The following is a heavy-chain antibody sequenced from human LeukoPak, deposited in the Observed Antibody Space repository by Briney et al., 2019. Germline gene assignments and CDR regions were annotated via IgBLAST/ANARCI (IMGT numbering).Heavy chain of an antibody. J-gene: IGHJ3*02. CDR2: INSDESST. CDR1: GFTFSSYW. D-gene: IGHD7-27*01. CDR3: ARALGNAFDI. Sequence: GGSLRLSCAAPGFTFSSYWMHWVRQAPGKGLVWVSRINSDESSTNYADSVKGRITISRDNAKNTLYLQMNSLRAEDTALYYCARALGNAFDIWGQGTMVTVSS. V-gene: IGHV3-74*01.